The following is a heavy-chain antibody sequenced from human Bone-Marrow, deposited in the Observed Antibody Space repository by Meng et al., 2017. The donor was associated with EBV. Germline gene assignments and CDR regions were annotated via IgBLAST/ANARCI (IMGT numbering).Heavy chain of an antibody. CDR1: GDSINSGGYY. D-gene: IGHD1-26*01. V-gene: IGHV4-30-4*08. J-gene: IGHJ5*02. CDR3: ARAGGSFTVDP. CDR2: IFFRGET. Sequence: GQLQEAGPGLVKPSQTLSLTCAATGDSINSGGYYWSWIRQAPGKGLEWIGYIFFRGETYYTSSFRSRTTISLDTSKNQFSLKLTSVTAADTAVYYCARAGGSFTVDPWGQGALVTVFS.